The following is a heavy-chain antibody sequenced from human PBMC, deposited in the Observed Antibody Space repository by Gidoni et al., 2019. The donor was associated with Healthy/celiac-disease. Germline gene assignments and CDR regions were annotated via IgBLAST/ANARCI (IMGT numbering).Heavy chain of an antibody. CDR3: AKGSRSDYFSLGY. J-gene: IGHJ4*02. V-gene: IGHV3-23*01. Sequence: EVKMLEAGGGLVQPVGSLRLSWEAYRGNCSSYAMSWVRPAPGRGLEWVASISGSGGSTYYADSVKGRFTISRDNSKNTLYLQMNSLRAEDMAVYYCAKGSRSDYFSLGYWGQGTLVTVSS. D-gene: IGHD4-17*01. CDR1: RGNCSSYA. CDR2: ISGSGGST.